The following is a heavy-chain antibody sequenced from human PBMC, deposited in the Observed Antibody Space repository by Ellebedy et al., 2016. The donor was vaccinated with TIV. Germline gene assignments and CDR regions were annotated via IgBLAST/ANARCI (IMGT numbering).Heavy chain of an antibody. D-gene: IGHD3-10*01. J-gene: IGHJ4*02. CDR2: ISSSSSTI. CDR1: GFTFSSYS. Sequence: PGGSLRLSCAASGFTFSSYSMNWVRQAPGKGLEWVSYISSSSSTIYYADSVKGRFTISRDNAKNSLYLQMNSLRAEDTAVYYCARDPLWFGDMISVVNDYWGQGTLVTVSS. V-gene: IGHV3-48*04. CDR3: ARDPLWFGDMISVVNDY.